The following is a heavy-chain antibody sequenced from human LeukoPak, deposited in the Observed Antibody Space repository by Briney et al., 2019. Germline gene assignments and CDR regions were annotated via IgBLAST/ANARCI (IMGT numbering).Heavy chain of an antibody. V-gene: IGHV3-33*01. CDR3: ARDRVLHYFDY. Sequence: PGRSLRLPCAASGFTFSSHGMHWVRQAPGKGLGWVAVIWYDGSDKYYADSVKGRFTISRDNSKNTLYLQMTSLRADDTAVYYCARDRVLHYFDYWGQGALVTVSS. CDR2: IWYDGSDK. CDR1: GFTFSSHG. D-gene: IGHD3-16*01. J-gene: IGHJ4*02.